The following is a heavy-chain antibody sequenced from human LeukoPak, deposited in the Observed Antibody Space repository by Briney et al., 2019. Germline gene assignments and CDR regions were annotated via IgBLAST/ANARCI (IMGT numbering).Heavy chain of an antibody. CDR1: GFTFSSYG. J-gene: IGHJ3*02. CDR3: AKLATGIAAAGNAFDI. CDR2: IWYGGSNK. Sequence: GGSLRLSCAASGFTFSSYGMHWVRQAPGKGLEWVAVIWYGGSNKYYADSVKGRFTISRDNSKNTLYLQMNSLRAEDTAVYYCAKLATGIAAAGNAFDIWGQGTMVTVSS. D-gene: IGHD6-13*01. V-gene: IGHV3-30*02.